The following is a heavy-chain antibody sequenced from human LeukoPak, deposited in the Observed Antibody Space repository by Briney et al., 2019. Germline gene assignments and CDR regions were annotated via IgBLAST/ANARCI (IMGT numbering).Heavy chain of an antibody. CDR1: RFTFSSYA. Sequence: GGSLRLSCAASRFTFSSYAMSWVRQAPGKGLEWVSAVSASGGSTYYADSVKGRFTISRDNSKNTLYLQVSSLRAEDTAVYYCAKGRYSGSYYNWFDPWGQGTLVTVSS. CDR2: VSASGGST. J-gene: IGHJ5*02. CDR3: AKGRYSGSYYNWFDP. D-gene: IGHD1-26*01. V-gene: IGHV3-23*01.